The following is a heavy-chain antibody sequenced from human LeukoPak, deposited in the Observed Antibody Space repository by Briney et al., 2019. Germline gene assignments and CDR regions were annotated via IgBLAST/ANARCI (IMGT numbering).Heavy chain of an antibody. V-gene: IGHV4-34*01. CDR3: ARGKQRYYFDY. CDR1: GGSFSGYY. D-gene: IGHD6-13*01. CDR2: INHSGST. J-gene: IGHJ4*02. Sequence: PSETLSLTCAVYGGSFSGYYWSWIRQPPGKGLEWIGEINHSGSTNYNPSLKSRVTISVDRSKNQFSLKLSSVTAADTAVYYCARGKQRYYFDYWGQGTLVTVSS.